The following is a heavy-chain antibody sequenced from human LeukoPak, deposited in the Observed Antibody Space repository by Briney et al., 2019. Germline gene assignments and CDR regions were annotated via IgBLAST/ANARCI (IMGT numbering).Heavy chain of an antibody. CDR3: ARDRYGDYVFDY. V-gene: IGHV3-48*02. CDR1: GFTFGSYS. D-gene: IGHD4-17*01. CDR2: ISGSGSTI. J-gene: IGHJ4*02. Sequence: GGSLRLSCAASGFTFGSYSMNWVRQAPGKALEWVSYISGSGSTIYYADFVKGRFAISRDNAKNTLYLQLISLTDEDTAVYYCARDRYGDYVFDYWGQGTLVTVSS.